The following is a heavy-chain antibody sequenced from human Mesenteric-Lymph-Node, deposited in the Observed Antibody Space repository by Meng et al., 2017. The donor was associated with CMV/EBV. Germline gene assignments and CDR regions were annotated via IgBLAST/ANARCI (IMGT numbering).Heavy chain of an antibody. CDR1: GYTFSSFV. V-gene: IGHV3-74*01. J-gene: IGHJ5*02. CDR3: AKGRHQPA. CDR2: VNSDKGVT. Sequence: RVSCEASGYTFSSFVMHWGRQAPGKGLVWVGRVNSDKGVTDYAENVKGRFTISRDNVKNTLYLQMDSLRVEDTAIYYCAKGRHQPAWGQGTLVTVSS.